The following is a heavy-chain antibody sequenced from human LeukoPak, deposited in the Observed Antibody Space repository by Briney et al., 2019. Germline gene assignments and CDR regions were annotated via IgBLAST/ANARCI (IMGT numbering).Heavy chain of an antibody. CDR3: ARRAGMTSVDY. CDR2: INHGGRT. V-gene: IGHV4-34*01. J-gene: IGHJ4*02. CDR1: GGSFSGYF. Sequence: SETLSLTCGVYGGSFSGYFWTWIRQPPGKGLEWIGEINHGGRTNYNPALKSRVTISVDTSKSQFSLKLPSATAADTAVYYCARRAGMTSVDYWGQGTLVTVST. D-gene: IGHD2-2*01.